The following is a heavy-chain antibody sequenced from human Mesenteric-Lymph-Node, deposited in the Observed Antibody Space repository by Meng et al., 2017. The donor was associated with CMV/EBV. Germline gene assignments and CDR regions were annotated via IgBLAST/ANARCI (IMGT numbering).Heavy chain of an antibody. CDR3: ARDVNWSFDY. D-gene: IGHD1-20*01. J-gene: IGHJ4*02. CDR2: ISYDGSNK. V-gene: IGHV3-30-3*01. Sequence: GGSLRLSCAASGFTFSSYAMHWVRQAPGKGLEWVAVISYDGSNKYYADSVKGRFTISRDNSKNTLYLQMNSLRAEDTAVYYCARDVNWSFDYWGQGILVTVSS. CDR1: GFTFSSYA.